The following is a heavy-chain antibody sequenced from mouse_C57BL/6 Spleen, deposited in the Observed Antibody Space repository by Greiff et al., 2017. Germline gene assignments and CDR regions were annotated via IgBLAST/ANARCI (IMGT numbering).Heavy chain of an antibody. CDR1: GYTFTEYT. Sequence: VKLMESGAELVNPGASVQLSCKASGYTFTEYTIHWVKQRPGQGLEWIGWFYPGSGSIKYNEKFKDKATLTADKSSSTVYMELSRLTSEDSAVYVCARHDEYDGSGYFDVWGTGTTVTVSS. CDR2: FYPGSGSI. J-gene: IGHJ1*03. V-gene: IGHV1-62-2*01. D-gene: IGHD1-1*01. CDR3: ARHDEYDGSGYFDV.